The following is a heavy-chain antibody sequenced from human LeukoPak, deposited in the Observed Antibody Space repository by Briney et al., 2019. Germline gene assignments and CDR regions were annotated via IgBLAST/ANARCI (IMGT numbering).Heavy chain of an antibody. CDR1: GFTFSSYG. J-gene: IGHJ6*02. CDR2: ISYDGSNK. D-gene: IGHD1-14*01. V-gene: IGHV3-30*18. CDR3: AKDEPSSLGWYYGMDV. Sequence: PGRSLRLSCAASGFTFSSYGMHWVRQAPGKGLEWVAVISYDGSNKYYADSVKGRFTISRDNSKNTLYLQMNSLRAEDTAVYYCAKDEPSSLGWYYGMDVWGQGTTVTVSS.